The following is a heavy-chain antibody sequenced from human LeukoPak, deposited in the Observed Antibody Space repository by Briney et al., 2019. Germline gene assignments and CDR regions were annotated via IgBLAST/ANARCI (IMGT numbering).Heavy chain of an antibody. D-gene: IGHD7-27*01. CDR1: GFTFSTYS. CDR3: ARDHNWGFDY. Sequence: GGSLRLSCAASGFTFSTYSINWVRQAPGKGLEWVSYISSTYDIYYADSVRGRFTNSRDNAKNSLYLQMNSLSAEDTAMYYCARDHNWGFDYWGQGTLVTVSS. CDR2: ISSTYDI. J-gene: IGHJ4*02. V-gene: IGHV3-48*01.